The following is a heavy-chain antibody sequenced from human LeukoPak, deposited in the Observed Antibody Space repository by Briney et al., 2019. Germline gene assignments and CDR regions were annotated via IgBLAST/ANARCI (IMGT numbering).Heavy chain of an antibody. V-gene: IGHV4-39*01. D-gene: IGHD1-26*01. CDR3: ARRGGSGRAFDS. J-gene: IGHJ4*02. CDR2: IYYTGSM. Sequence: SETRSLTCSVSGASISGGTYYWGWIRQPPGKGLEWIGSIYYTGSMYDNPCLKSRVTISVDTSKNQFSLKLSSVTAEDTAVYYCARRGGSGRAFDSWGQGTLVTVSS. CDR1: GASISGGTYY.